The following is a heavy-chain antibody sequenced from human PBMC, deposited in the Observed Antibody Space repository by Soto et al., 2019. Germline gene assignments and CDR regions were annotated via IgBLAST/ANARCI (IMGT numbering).Heavy chain of an antibody. V-gene: IGHV3-30-3*01. CDR3: ARVIAAGDYYYYGMDV. CDR2: ISYDGSNK. J-gene: IGHJ6*02. D-gene: IGHD6-13*01. Sequence: PGGSLRHSCTASGLNFISYAMHWVRQATGKGLEWVAVISYDGSNKYYADSVKGRFTISRDNSKNTLYLQMNSLRAEDTAVYYCARVIAAGDYYYYGMDVWGQGTTVTVSS. CDR1: GLNFISYA.